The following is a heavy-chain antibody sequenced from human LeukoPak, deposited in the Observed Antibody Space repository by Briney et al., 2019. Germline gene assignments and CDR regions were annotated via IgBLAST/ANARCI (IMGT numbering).Heavy chain of an antibody. J-gene: IGHJ4*02. CDR1: GFNFSSYW. Sequence: PGGSLRLPCAASGFNFSSYWMSWVRQAPGKGLEWVAVISYDGSNKYYADSVKGRFTISRDNSKNTLYLQMNSLRAEDTAVYYCARDSPDYYDSSGYYYGYYFDYWGQGTLVTVSS. D-gene: IGHD3-22*01. CDR3: ARDSPDYYDSSGYYYGYYFDY. V-gene: IGHV3-30-3*01. CDR2: ISYDGSNK.